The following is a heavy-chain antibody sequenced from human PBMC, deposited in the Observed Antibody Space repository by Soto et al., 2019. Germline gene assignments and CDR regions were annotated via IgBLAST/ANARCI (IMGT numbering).Heavy chain of an antibody. D-gene: IGHD5-12*01. CDR3: VDDYFGVSGDMVV. CDR2: ISSNGGSK. CDR1: GFNFDDSA. Sequence: EVQLVESGGGLVRPGMSLRLSCAASGFNFDDSAMHWVRQAPGKGLEWVSGISSNGGSKGYADSVKGRFTISRNNRNNSLYLQMNSLRADDTALYYCVDDYFGVSGDMVVWGQGSTVTVSS. J-gene: IGHJ6*02. V-gene: IGHV3-9*01.